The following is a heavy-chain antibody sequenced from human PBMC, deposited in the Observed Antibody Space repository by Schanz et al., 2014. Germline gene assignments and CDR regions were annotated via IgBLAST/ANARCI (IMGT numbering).Heavy chain of an antibody. D-gene: IGHD2-2*01. CDR3: ARDRRRYCSTASCLHDNWFDP. J-gene: IGHJ5*02. V-gene: IGHV1-69*04. Sequence: QVQLVQSGAEVKKPGSSMKVSCKASGGTFSTYPINWLRQAPGQGLEWMGRIIPSLGLAKYEQKFQDKVTITADTSTTTAYMDLRSLRSDDTAVYYCARDRRRYCSTASCLHDNWFDPWGQGTLVIVSS. CDR2: IIPSLGLA. CDR1: GGTFSTYP.